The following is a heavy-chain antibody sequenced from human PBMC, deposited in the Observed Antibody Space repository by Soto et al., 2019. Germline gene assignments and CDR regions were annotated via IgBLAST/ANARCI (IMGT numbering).Heavy chain of an antibody. CDR2: ISSSGSTI. CDR1: GFTFSDYY. J-gene: IGHJ6*03. V-gene: IGHV3-11*01. Sequence: QVQLVESGGGLVKPGGSLRLSCAASGFTFSDYYMSWIRQAPGKGLEWVSYISSSGSTIYYADSVKGRFTISRDNAKNSLYRQMNSLRAEDTAVYYCARIPLPALEARGYSYGYIPTYYYYYYMDVWGKGTTVTVSS. D-gene: IGHD5-18*01. CDR3: ARIPLPALEARGYSYGYIPTYYYYYYMDV.